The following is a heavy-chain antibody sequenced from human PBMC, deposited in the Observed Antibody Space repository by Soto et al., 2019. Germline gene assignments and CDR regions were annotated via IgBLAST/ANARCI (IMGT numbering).Heavy chain of an antibody. D-gene: IGHD3-22*01. CDR2: IIPIFGTA. Sequence: QVQLVQSGAEVKKPGSSVKVSCKASGGTFSSYAISWVRQAPGQGLEWMGGIIPIFGTANYAQKFQGRVTITADESTSTAYMELSSLRSEDTAVYYCAGDDSSGYYYLRDAFDIWGQGTMVTVSS. CDR3: AGDDSSGYYYLRDAFDI. V-gene: IGHV1-69*01. CDR1: GGTFSSYA. J-gene: IGHJ3*02.